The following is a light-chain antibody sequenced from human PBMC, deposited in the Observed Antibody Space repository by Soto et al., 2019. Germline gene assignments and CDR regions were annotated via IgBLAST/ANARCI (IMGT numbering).Light chain of an antibody. J-gene: IGKJ2*01. CDR1: QSITSSY. V-gene: IGKV3-20*01. Sequence: EIVLTQSPGTLSLSPGERATLSSRASQSITSSYLAWYQQRPGQAPRLLIYGASSRVTGIPDKFTGSGSGTDFTLTISSLEPEDFALYYCQQYGSSPYTFGQGTKVEI. CDR2: GAS. CDR3: QQYGSSPYT.